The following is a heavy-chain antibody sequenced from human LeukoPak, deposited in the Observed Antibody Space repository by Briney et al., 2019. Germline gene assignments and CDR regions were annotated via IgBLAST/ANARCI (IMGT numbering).Heavy chain of an antibody. J-gene: IGHJ5*02. Sequence: ASVKVSCKASGYTFTSYDINWVRQATGRGLEWMGWMNPNSGNTGYAQKFQGRVTMTRNTSISTAYMELSSLRSEDTAVYYCARRLSHCSSTSCYNWFDPWGQGTLVTVSS. V-gene: IGHV1-8*01. CDR1: GYTFTSYD. D-gene: IGHD2-2*02. CDR3: ARRLSHCSSTSCYNWFDP. CDR2: MNPNSGNT.